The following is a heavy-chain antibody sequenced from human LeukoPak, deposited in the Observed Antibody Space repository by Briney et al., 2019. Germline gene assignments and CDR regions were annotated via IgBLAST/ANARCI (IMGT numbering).Heavy chain of an antibody. J-gene: IGHJ4*02. Sequence: SETLSLTCTVSGGSISSSSYYWGWIRQPPGKGLEWIGSIYYSGSTYYNPSLKSRVTISVDTSKNQFSLKLSSVTAADTAVYYCASINSGSYLWGQGTLVTVSS. CDR3: ASINSGSYL. CDR2: IYYSGST. V-gene: IGHV4-39*01. CDR1: GGSISSSSYY. D-gene: IGHD1-26*01.